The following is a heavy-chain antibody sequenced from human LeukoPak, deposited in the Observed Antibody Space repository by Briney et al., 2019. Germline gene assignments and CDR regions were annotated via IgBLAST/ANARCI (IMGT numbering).Heavy chain of an antibody. CDR2: IRYDGSNK. D-gene: IGHD6-6*01. CDR1: GFPFSSYG. Sequence: GSLRLSCAASGFPFSSYGMHWVRQAPGKGLEWVAFIRYDGSNKYYADSVKGRFTISRDNSKNTLYLQMNSLRAEDTAVYYCATDLEYSSSSGDYWGQGTLVTVSS. J-gene: IGHJ4*02. CDR3: ATDLEYSSSSGDY. V-gene: IGHV3-30*02.